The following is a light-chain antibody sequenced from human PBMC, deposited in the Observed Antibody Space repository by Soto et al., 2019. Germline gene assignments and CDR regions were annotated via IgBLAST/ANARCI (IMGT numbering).Light chain of an antibody. Sequence: QSALTQPASVSGSPGQSITISCTGTSSDVGGYNYVSWYQQHPGKAPKFMIYDVSNRPSGVSNRFSGSKSGNTASLTISGLQAEDEADYYCGSYIKSGTGRIVFGAGTKVTVL. J-gene: IGLJ1*01. CDR2: DVS. CDR1: SSDVGGYNY. V-gene: IGLV2-14*01. CDR3: GSYIKSGTGRIV.